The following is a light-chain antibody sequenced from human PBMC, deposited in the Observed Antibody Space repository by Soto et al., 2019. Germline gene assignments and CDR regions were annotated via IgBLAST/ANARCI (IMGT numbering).Light chain of an antibody. V-gene: IGKV1-6*01. J-gene: IGKJ5*01. Sequence: AIQMTQSPSSLSASVGDRVTITCRASQDIRNDLGWFQQKPGKAPKLLIYAISTVESGVPSRFSGSGSGTYFTLTISSLQPEDFATYFCLHDFNYPITFGQGTRLEIK. CDR1: QDIRND. CDR2: AIS. CDR3: LHDFNYPIT.